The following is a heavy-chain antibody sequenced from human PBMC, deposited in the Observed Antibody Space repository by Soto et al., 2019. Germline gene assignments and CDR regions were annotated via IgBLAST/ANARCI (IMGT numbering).Heavy chain of an antibody. CDR1: GFTFSSYA. CDR3: AKLTECSSTSCRLRGYYYGMDV. Sequence: EVQLLESGGGLVQPGGSLRLSCAASGFTFSSYAMSWVRQAPGKGLEWVSAISGSGGSTYYADSVKGRFTISRDNSKNTLYLQMNSLRAEDTAVYYCAKLTECSSTSCRLRGYYYGMDVWGQGTTVTVSS. J-gene: IGHJ6*02. V-gene: IGHV3-23*01. CDR2: ISGSGGST. D-gene: IGHD2-2*01.